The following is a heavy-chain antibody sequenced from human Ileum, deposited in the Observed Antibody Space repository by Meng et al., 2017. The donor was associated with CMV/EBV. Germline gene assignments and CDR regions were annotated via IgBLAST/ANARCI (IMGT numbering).Heavy chain of an antibody. J-gene: IGHJ4*02. V-gene: IGHV4-59*01. CDR1: GSSISSYY. CDR2: IYYSGST. D-gene: IGHD5-18*01. CDR3: ARSGTNSGYSQIDY. Sequence: GSLRLSCTVSGSSISSYYWSWIRQPPGKGLEWIGYIYYSGSTNYNPSLKSRVTISVDTSKNQFSLKLSSVTAADTAVYYCARSGTNSGYSQIDYWGQGTLVTVSS.